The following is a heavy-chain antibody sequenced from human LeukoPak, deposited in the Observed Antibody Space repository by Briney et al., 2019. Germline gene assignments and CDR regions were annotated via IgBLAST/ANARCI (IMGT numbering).Heavy chain of an antibody. V-gene: IGHV3-72*01. J-gene: IGHJ4*02. CDR1: GFTFSDHY. Sequence: GGSLRLSCAASGFTFSDHYIDWVRQAPGKGLEWVGRTRNKANGYTTEYAASVKGRFTISRDDSKSSLYLQMNSLKTEDTSIYYCTRVYSSSWSGSYFDYWGQGALVTVSS. CDR2: TRNKANGYTT. CDR3: TRVYSSSWSGSYFDY. D-gene: IGHD6-13*01.